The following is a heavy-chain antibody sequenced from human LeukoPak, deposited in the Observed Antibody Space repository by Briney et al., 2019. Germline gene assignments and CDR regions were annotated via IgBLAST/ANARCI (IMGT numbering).Heavy chain of an antibody. J-gene: IGHJ4*02. CDR1: GFTFSDYY. CDR3: ARNRNYRSIAEKVAYFDC. Sequence: GGSLRLSCTASGFTFSDYYMSWTRQAPGKGLEWVSYISSSSRYTNYTDSVKGRFTISRDNAKNSLCLQMSRVRAEDTAVYYSARNRNYRSIAEKVAYFDCGSQACLVTVS. CDR2: ISSSSRYT. V-gene: IGHV3-11*03. D-gene: IGHD6-6*01.